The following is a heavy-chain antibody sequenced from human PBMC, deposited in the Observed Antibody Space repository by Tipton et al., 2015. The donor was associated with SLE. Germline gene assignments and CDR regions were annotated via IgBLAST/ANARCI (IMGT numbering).Heavy chain of an antibody. CDR3: ARTLDALDI. CDR2: IYYSGST. Sequence: LRLSCTVSGGSISNYYWSWIRQPPGKGLEWIGYIYYSGSTNYNPSLKSRVTISMDTSKNQFSLKLTAVTAADTAVYYCARTLDALDIWGQGTMVTVSS. J-gene: IGHJ3*02. V-gene: IGHV4-59*12. CDR1: GGSISNYY.